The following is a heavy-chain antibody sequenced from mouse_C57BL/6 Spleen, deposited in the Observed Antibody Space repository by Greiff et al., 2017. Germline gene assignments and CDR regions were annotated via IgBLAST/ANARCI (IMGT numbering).Heavy chain of an antibody. D-gene: IGHD2-3*01. CDR2: IDPSDSYT. CDR3: ARRSDGYYVRAMDD. CDR1: GYTFTSYW. V-gene: IGHV1-69*01. J-gene: IGHJ4*01. Sequence: QVQLQQPGAELVMPGASVKLSCKASGYTFTSYWMHWVKQRPGQGLEWIGAIDPSDSYTKYNQKFKGKSTLTVDKSSSTAYMQLSSLTSEDSAVYYCARRSDGYYVRAMDDWGQGTSVTVSS.